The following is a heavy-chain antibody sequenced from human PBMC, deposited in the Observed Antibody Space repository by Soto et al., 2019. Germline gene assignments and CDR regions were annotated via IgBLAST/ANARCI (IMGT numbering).Heavy chain of an antibody. Sequence: PGGSLRLSCAACGFTFSNAWMSWVRQAPGKGLEWVGRIKSKTDGGTTDYAAPVKGRFTISRDDSKNTLYLQMNSLKTEDTAVYYCTTADDFWSGYSYWGQGTLVTVSS. CDR2: IKSKTDGGTT. V-gene: IGHV3-15*01. J-gene: IGHJ4*02. CDR3: TTADDFWSGYSY. CDR1: GFTFSNAW. D-gene: IGHD3-3*01.